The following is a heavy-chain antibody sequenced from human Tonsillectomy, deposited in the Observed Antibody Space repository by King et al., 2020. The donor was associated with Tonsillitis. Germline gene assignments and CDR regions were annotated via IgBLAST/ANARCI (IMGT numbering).Heavy chain of an antibody. CDR1: GYSISSGYY. V-gene: IGHV4-38-2*01. Sequence: QLQESGPGLVKPSETLSLTCAVSGYSISSGYYWGWIRQPPGKGLEWIGSIYHSGSTYYHPSLKSRVTISVDTSKNQFSLQLSSVTAADPDVYYCARVVGGQQLLYYFDYWGQGTLVTVSS. D-gene: IGHD2-2*01. J-gene: IGHJ4*02. CDR2: IYHSGST. CDR3: ARVVGGQQLLYYFDY.